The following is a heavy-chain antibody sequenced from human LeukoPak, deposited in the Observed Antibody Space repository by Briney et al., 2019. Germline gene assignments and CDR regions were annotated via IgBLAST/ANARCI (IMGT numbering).Heavy chain of an antibody. J-gene: IGHJ3*02. CDR3: ARDSSAGTGAFDI. D-gene: IGHD6-13*01. V-gene: IGHV3-7*03. Sequence: GGSLRLSCAASGFTFSSYWMTWVRQAPGKGLEWVANIKQDGSEKYYVDSVKGRFTISRDNANNSLFLQMSSLRAEDTAVYYCARDSSAGTGAFDIWGQGTMVTVSS. CDR2: IKQDGSEK. CDR1: GFTFSSYW.